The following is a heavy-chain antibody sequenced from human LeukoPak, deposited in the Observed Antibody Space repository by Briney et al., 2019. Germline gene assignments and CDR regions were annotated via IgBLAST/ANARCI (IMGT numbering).Heavy chain of an antibody. D-gene: IGHD4-23*01. CDR2: MYYSGST. Sequence: SETLSLTCTVSGVSISSFYWGWIRQPPGKGLEWIGTMYYSGSTYYNPSLYSRVTISVDTSKNQFSLKLSSVTAADTAVYYCARDAPIDYGGNSNWFDHWGQGTLVTVSS. V-gene: IGHV4-39*07. CDR3: ARDAPIDYGGNSNWFDH. J-gene: IGHJ5*02. CDR1: GVSISSFY.